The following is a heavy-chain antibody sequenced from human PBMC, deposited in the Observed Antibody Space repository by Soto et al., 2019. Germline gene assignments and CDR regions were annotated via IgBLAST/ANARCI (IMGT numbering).Heavy chain of an antibody. CDR3: ARERDILEWLFDFDY. V-gene: IGHV3-30-3*01. J-gene: IGHJ4*02. D-gene: IGHD3-3*01. CDR2: ISYDGSNK. Sequence: PGWSLRLSCASSVFTFISYAMHWVRQAPGKGLEWVAVISYDGSNKYYADSVKGRFTISRDDSKNTLYLQMNSLRAEDTAVYYCARERDILEWLFDFDYWGQGTLVTVSS. CDR1: VFTFISYA.